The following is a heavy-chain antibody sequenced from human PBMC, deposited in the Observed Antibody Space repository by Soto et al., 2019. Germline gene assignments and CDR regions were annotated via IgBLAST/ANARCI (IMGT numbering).Heavy chain of an antibody. J-gene: IGHJ6*02. CDR1: GGTFSSYA. CDR3: AREQDSGNGLKLLYYYVMDV. V-gene: IGHV1-69*12. Sequence: QVQLVQSGAEVKKPGSSVKVYCKASGGTFSSYAISWVRQAPGQGLEWMGGIIPIFGTANYAQKFQGRVTITADESTSTAYMVLSSLRSEDTAVYYCAREQDSGNGLKLLYYYVMDVWVQGTTVTVS. D-gene: IGHD5-12*01. CDR2: IIPIFGTA.